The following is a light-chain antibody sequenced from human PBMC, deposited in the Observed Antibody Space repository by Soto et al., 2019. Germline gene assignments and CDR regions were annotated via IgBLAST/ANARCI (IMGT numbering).Light chain of an antibody. CDR1: QSVSRDS. CDR3: QQYDREPYI. Sequence: EIVLTQSPGTLCLSPGERGTLSCRASQSVSRDSLAWFQQKPGQAPRLLIHGEAIRVPGIPDRFSGSGSGTDCTLTISRLEHEDFAVYYCQQYDREPYIFGQASKVEIK. J-gene: IGKJ2*01. CDR2: GEA. V-gene: IGKV3-20*01.